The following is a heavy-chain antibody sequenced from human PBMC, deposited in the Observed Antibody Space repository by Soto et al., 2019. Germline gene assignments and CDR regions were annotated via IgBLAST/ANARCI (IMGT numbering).Heavy chain of an antibody. CDR2: IFHTGTT. J-gene: IGHJ6*02. CDR3: ARGGGHCSGGSCYSHYYYAKDV. D-gene: IGHD2-15*01. CDR1: GDSIISIYH. Sequence: SETLSLTCAVSGDSIISIYHWAWIRQPPGRSLEWIASIFHTGTTYYTPSLKSRVTISVDTSKNQFSLRLNSVTPEDTAVYYCARGGGHCSGGSCYSHYYYAKDVWGRGTTVTVSS. V-gene: IGHV4-38-2*01.